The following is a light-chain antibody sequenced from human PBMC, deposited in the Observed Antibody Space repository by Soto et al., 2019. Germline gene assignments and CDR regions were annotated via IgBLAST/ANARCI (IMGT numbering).Light chain of an antibody. CDR2: SXS. J-gene: IGKJ4*01. CDR3: QHSHSTXLT. V-gene: IGKV1-39*01. CDR1: QSISSH. Sequence: DIQMTQSPSSLSXXXXXXXXXXXXASQSISSHLNWYQQKPGEAPKLVISSXSNLRGGVPARFSGSGSGTDFTLTITSLQPEDFATYSCQHSHSTXLTFGGGTKVDI.